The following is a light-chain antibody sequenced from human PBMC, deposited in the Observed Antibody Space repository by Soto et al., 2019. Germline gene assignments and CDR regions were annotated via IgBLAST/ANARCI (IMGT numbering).Light chain of an antibody. V-gene: IGLV2-14*01. J-gene: IGLJ2*01. CDR2: DVS. Sequence: QSALTQPASVSGSPGQSITISCTGTSSDVGAYNYVSWYQQYPGKAPKVIIYDVSNRPSGVSNRFSGSKSGNTASLTISGLHAEDEADYYCSSYTSDTTVVFGGGTKVTVL. CDR1: SSDVGAYNY. CDR3: SSYTSDTTVV.